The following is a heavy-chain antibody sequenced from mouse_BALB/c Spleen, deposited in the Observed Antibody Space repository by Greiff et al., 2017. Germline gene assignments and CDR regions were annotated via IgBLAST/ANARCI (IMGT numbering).Heavy chain of an antibody. D-gene: IGHD1-2*01. V-gene: IGHV5-17*02. Sequence: DVMLVESGGGLVQPGGSRKLSCAASGFTFSSFGMHWVRQAPEKGLEWVAYISSGSSTIYYADTVKGRFTISRDNPKNTLFLQMTSLRSEDTAMYYYVRGGHYSCLGYAMDYWGQGTSVTVSS. J-gene: IGHJ4*01. CDR1: GFTFSSFG. CDR2: ISSGSSTI. CDR3: VRGGHYSCLGYAMDY.